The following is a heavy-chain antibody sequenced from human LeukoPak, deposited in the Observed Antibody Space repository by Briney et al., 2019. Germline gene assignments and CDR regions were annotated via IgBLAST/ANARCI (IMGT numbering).Heavy chain of an antibody. CDR1: GFTFSTFG. J-gene: IGHJ4*02. CDR2: ISHDGNNE. V-gene: IGHV3-30*18. D-gene: IGHD1/OR15-1a*01. Sequence: GRSLRLSCAASGFTFSTFGIHWVRQAPGKGLEWVAAISHDGNNEYYTDSVKGRFTISRDNSKNMIYLQMNSLRGEDLAVYYCAKVNNYDDYWCQGTLVTVSS. CDR3: AKVNNYDDY.